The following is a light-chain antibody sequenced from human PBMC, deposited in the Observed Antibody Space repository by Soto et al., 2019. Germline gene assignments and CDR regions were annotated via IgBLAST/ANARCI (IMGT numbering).Light chain of an antibody. CDR3: QQYNKWPLT. CDR2: GAS. V-gene: IGKV3-15*01. Sequence: EVVMTQSPATLSVSPGERATLSCRASQSVGSSLAWYQQTPGQAPRVLIYGASTMATGIPARFSGSGSETEFTITISSLQSEDFAVYYCQQYNKWPLTFGGGTKVEIK. J-gene: IGKJ4*01. CDR1: QSVGSS.